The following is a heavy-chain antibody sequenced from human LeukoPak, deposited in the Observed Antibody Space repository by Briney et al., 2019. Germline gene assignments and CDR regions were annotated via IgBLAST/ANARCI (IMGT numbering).Heavy chain of an antibody. D-gene: IGHD6-13*01. V-gene: IGHV4-39*07. CDR2: IYYSGST. CDR1: GGSISSSSYY. J-gene: IGHJ4*02. CDR3: ARVAAAGTYYFDY. Sequence: SETLSLTCTVSGGSISSSSYYWGWIRQPPGKGLEWIGSIYYSGSTYYNPSLKSRVTISVDTSKNQFSLKLSSVTAADTAVYYCARVAAAGTYYFDYWGQGTLVTVSS.